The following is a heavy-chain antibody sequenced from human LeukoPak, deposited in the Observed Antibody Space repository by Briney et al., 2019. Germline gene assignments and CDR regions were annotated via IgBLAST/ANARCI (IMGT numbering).Heavy chain of an antibody. J-gene: IGHJ6*03. V-gene: IGHV1-46*01. CDR2: LNPSGGST. Sequence: ASVKLSCTASGYTFTSYYMHWVRQAPGRGVGWMGLLNPSGGSTSYAQKFQDRVTMTKDMSRSTVYMELSSLRSEDTAVYYCARDPQYYYYYMDVWGKGTTVTVSS. CDR1: GYTFTSYY. CDR3: ARDPQYYYYYMDV.